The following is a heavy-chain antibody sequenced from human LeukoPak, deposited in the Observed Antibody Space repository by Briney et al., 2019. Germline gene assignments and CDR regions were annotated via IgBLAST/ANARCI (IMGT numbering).Heavy chain of an antibody. J-gene: IGHJ5*02. Sequence: GGSLRLSCAASGFTFSSYAMRWVRQAPGKGLEWVAVISYDGSNKYYADSVKGRFTISRDNSKNSLYLQMNSLRAEDTAVYYCARDRASSSWDGGWFDPWGQGTLVTVSS. V-gene: IGHV3-30*04. D-gene: IGHD6-13*01. CDR3: ARDRASSSWDGGWFDP. CDR2: ISYDGSNK. CDR1: GFTFSSYA.